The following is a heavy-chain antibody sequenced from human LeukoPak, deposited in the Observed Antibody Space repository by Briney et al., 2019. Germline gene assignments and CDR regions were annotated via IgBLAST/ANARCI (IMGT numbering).Heavy chain of an antibody. D-gene: IGHD3-16*02. CDR3: ARDQYYVWGSYRYSRPFDY. CDR1: GFTFSSYW. CDR2: INSDGRST. J-gene: IGHJ4*02. V-gene: IGHV3-74*01. Sequence: GGSLRLSCAASGFTFSSYWMHWVRQAPGKGLVWVSRINSDGRSTSYADSVKGRFTISRDNAKNTLYLQMNSLRAEDTAVYYCARDQYYVWGSYRYSRPFDYWGQGTLVTVSS.